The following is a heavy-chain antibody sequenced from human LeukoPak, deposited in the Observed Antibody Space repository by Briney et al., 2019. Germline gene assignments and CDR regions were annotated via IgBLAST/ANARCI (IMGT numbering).Heavy chain of an antibody. CDR1: GGSISSYY. CDR2: IYYSGST. Sequence: SETLSLTCTVSGGSISSYYWSWIRQPPGKGLEWIGYIYYSGSTNYNPSLKSRVTISVDTSKNQFSLKLSSVTAADTAVYYCARANGDYEYSYWGQGTLVTVSS. J-gene: IGHJ4*02. D-gene: IGHD2-8*01. CDR3: ARANGDYEYSY. V-gene: IGHV4-59*01.